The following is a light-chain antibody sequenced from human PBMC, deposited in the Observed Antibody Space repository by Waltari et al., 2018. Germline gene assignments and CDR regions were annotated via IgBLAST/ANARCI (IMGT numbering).Light chain of an antibody. CDR1: QSIRKF. CDR2: TTS. CDR3: QQGDSMPYT. V-gene: IGKV1-39*01. Sequence: DIQMTQSPSSLPASAGDRVTIPCRASQSIRKFLNWYRQMPGKAPKLLIYTTSRLKGGVPSRFSGSGSGTESTLTISSLQPEDFGTYFCQQGDSMPYTFGQGTKVEMK. J-gene: IGKJ2*01.